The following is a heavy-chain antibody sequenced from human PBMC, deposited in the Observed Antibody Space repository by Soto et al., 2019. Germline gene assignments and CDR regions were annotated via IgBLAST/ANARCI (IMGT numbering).Heavy chain of an antibody. CDR1: GGTFSNHI. J-gene: IGHJ4*02. CDR3: AREETGTTADY. CDR2: IIPILGIA. Sequence: SVKVSCKASGGTFSNHIITWVRQAPGQGPEWMGRIIPILGIANYAQKFQGRVTITADKSTSTAYMELSSLRSEDTAVYYCAREETGTTADYWGQGTLVTVSS. D-gene: IGHD1-1*01. V-gene: IGHV1-69*02.